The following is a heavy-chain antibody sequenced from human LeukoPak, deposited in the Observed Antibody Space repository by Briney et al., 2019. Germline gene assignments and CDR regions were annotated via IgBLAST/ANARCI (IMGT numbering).Heavy chain of an antibody. CDR2: INPSGGST. V-gene: IGHV1-46*01. D-gene: IGHD6-19*01. Sequence: ASVKVSCKASGYTFTSYYMHWVRQAPGQGLEWMGIINPSGGSTSYAQKFQGRVTMTRDTSTSTVYMELSSLRSEDTAVYYCATATDHSSGWLDAFDIWGQGTMVTVSS. CDR3: ATATDHSSGWLDAFDI. J-gene: IGHJ3*02. CDR1: GYTFTSYY.